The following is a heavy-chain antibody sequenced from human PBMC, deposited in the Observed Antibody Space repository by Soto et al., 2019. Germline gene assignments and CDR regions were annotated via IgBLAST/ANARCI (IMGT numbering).Heavy chain of an antibody. D-gene: IGHD3-22*01. J-gene: IGHJ4*02. CDR2: ISWNSGSI. V-gene: IGHV3-9*01. CDR1: GFTFDDYA. Sequence: EVQLVESGGGLVQPGRSLRLSCAASGFTFDDYAMHWVRQAPGKGLEWVSGISWNSGSIGYADSVKGRFTISRDNAKNSLYLQMNSLRAEDTALYYCAKVKGHHYDYFDYWGQGTLVTVSS. CDR3: AKVKGHHYDYFDY.